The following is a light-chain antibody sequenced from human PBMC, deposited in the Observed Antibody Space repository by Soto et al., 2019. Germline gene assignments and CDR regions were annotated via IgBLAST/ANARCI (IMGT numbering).Light chain of an antibody. Sequence: DIVMTQSPDSLAVSLGERATINCKSSQSVLYSSNNKNYLAWYQQKPGRPPKLLIYWASTRESGVPDRFSGNGSGTDFTLTSSSLQAEDVAVYYCQQYYSTPQTFGQGTKVEIK. CDR1: QSVLYSSNNKNY. CDR2: WAS. CDR3: QQYYSTPQT. J-gene: IGKJ1*01. V-gene: IGKV4-1*01.